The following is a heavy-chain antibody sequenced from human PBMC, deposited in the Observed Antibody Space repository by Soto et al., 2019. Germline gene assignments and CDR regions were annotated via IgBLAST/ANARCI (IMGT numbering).Heavy chain of an antibody. D-gene: IGHD1-26*01. V-gene: IGHV3-30*03. CDR3: ARPDESGSHPLDC. CDR1: GFTFSNYG. CDR2: ITYDGRRK. Sequence: QVQLVESGGGVVQPGRSLRLSCAASGFTFSNYGMHWVRQAPGKGLEWVAVITYDGRRKHYADSVKGRCTISRDISRNTMYLQLNRLRDEDKAVSVCARPDESGSHPLDCWGQGTLVTV. J-gene: IGHJ4*02.